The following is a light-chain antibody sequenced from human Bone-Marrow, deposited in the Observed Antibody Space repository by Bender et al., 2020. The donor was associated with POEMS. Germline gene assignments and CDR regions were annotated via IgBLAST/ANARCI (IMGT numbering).Light chain of an antibody. J-gene: IGLJ3*02. V-gene: IGLV1-44*01. Sequence: SVLTQPPSASGTPGQGVTISCSGSSSNIGAHAVNWYQHLPGTAPKLLIYSSHRRPSGVSRRFSGSRSGNTASLTISGLQADDEGDYYCYSYAGTNTAWLFGGGTKLTVL. CDR1: SSNIGAHA. CDR3: YSYAGTNTAWL. CDR2: SSH.